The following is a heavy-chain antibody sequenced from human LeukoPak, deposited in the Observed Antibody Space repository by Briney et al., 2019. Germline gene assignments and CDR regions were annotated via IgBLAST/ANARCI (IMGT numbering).Heavy chain of an antibody. Sequence: ASVKVSCKASGYTFTGYYMHWVRQAPGQGLEWMGRINPNSGGTNYARKFQGRVTMTRDTSISTAYMELSRLRSDDTAVYYCARVGSGYSYGIDYWGQGALVTVSS. CDR3: ARVGSGYSYGIDY. V-gene: IGHV1-2*06. CDR2: INPNSGGT. J-gene: IGHJ4*02. D-gene: IGHD5-18*01. CDR1: GYTFTGYY.